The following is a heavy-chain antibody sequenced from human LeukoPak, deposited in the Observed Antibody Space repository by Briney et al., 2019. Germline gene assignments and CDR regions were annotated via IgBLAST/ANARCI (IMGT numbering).Heavy chain of an antibody. V-gene: IGHV4-59*12. Sequence: SETLSLTCTVSGGSISSYYWSWIRQPPGKGLEWIGYIYYSGSTNYNPSLKSRVTISVDTSKNQFSLKLSSVTAADTAVYYCASGNYYDSSGPTTGHDYWGQGTLVTVSS. CDR1: GGSISSYY. CDR3: ASGNYYDSSGPTTGHDY. CDR2: IYYSGST. D-gene: IGHD3-22*01. J-gene: IGHJ4*02.